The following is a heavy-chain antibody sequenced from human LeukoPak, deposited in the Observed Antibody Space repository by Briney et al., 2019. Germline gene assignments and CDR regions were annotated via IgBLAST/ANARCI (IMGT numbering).Heavy chain of an antibody. CDR2: IKQDGSEK. Sequence: GGSLRLSCAASGFMLSSTWMHWVRQAPGKGLEWVANIKQDGSEKYYVDSVKGRFTISRDNAKNSLYLQLNSLRAEDTAVYYCARARGGYDFDYWGQGTLVTVSS. V-gene: IGHV3-7*03. CDR3: ARARGGYDFDY. D-gene: IGHD5-12*01. J-gene: IGHJ4*02. CDR1: GFMLSSTW.